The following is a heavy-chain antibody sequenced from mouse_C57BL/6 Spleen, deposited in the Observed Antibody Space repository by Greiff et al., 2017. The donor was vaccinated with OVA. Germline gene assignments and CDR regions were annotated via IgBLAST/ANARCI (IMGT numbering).Heavy chain of an antibody. V-gene: IGHV1-82*01. CDR1: GYAFSSSW. D-gene: IGHD1-1*01. CDR3: ARETTVVATRDAMDY. Sequence: VQLQQSGPELVKPGASVKISCKASGYAFSSSWMNWVKQRPGKGLEWIGRIYPGDGDTNYNGKFKGKATLTADKSSSTAYMQLSSLTSEDSAVYFCARETTVVATRDAMDYWGQGTSVTVSS. J-gene: IGHJ4*01. CDR2: IYPGDGDT.